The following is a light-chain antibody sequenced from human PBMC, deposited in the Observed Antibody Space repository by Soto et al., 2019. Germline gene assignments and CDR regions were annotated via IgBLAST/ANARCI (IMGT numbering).Light chain of an antibody. CDR3: QHYDNWT. V-gene: IGKV3D-15*01. CDR1: QSGSSN. CDR2: GAS. Sequence: EIVMTQSPATLSVSPGERVTLSCRASQSGSSNLAWYQQKPGQAPRLLIYGASTRATGIPARFSGSGSGTEFTLTISSLQSEDFAVYYCQHYDNWTFGQGTKVEIK. J-gene: IGKJ1*01.